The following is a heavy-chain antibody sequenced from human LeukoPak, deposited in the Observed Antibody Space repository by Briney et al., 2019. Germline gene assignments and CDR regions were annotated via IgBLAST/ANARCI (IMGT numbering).Heavy chain of an antibody. V-gene: IGHV3-48*03. CDR2: ISSSGSTI. CDR1: GFTFSSYE. Sequence: GGSLRLSCAAPGFTFSSYEMNWVRQAPGKGLEWVSYISSSGSTIYYADSVKGRFTISRDNAKNSLYLQMNSLRAEDTAVYYCAREPAATSYYFDYWGQGTLVTVSS. CDR3: AREPAATSYYFDY. J-gene: IGHJ4*02. D-gene: IGHD2-2*01.